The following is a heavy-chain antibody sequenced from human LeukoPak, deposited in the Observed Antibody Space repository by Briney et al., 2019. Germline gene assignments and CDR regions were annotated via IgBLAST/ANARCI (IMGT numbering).Heavy chain of an antibody. CDR1: GGSISTYY. Sequence: LSLTCSVSGGSISTYYMSWIRQAPGKGLEWVSYISSSGSTIYYADSVKGRFTISRDNAKNSLYLQMNSLRAEDTAVYYCARDGCSSTSCFDYWGQGTLVTVSS. D-gene: IGHD2-2*01. V-gene: IGHV3-11*01. CDR3: ARDGCSSTSCFDY. CDR2: ISSSGSTI. J-gene: IGHJ4*02.